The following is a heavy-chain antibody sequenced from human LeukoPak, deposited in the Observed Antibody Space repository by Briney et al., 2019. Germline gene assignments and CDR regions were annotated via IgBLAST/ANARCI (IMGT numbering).Heavy chain of an antibody. CDR2: ISSSSSYI. CDR1: GFTFSSYS. Sequence: GGSLRLSYAASGFTFSSYSMNWVRQAPGKGLEWVSSISSSSSYIYYADSVKGRFTISRDNAKNSLYLQMNSLRAEDTAVYYCARAIGYCSSTSCYTVFDYWGQGTLVTVSS. CDR3: ARAIGYCSSTSCYTVFDY. D-gene: IGHD2-2*02. V-gene: IGHV3-21*01. J-gene: IGHJ4*02.